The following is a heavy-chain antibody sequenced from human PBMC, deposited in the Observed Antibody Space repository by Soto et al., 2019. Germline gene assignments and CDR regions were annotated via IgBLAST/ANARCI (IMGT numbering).Heavy chain of an antibody. V-gene: IGHV4-31*03. J-gene: IGHJ4*02. CDR2: IYYSGST. D-gene: IGHD6-19*01. Sequence: SETLSLTCTVSGGSISSGGYYWSWIRQHPGKGLEWIGYIYYSGSTYYNPSLKSRVTISVDTSKNQFSLKLSSVTAADTAVYYCARDVHRAGIAVALGYWGQGTLVTVSS. CDR1: GGSISSGGYY. CDR3: ARDVHRAGIAVALGY.